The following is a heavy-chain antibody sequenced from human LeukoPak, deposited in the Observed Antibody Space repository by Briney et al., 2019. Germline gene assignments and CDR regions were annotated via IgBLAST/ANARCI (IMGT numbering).Heavy chain of an antibody. CDR3: ARDHEPMGAYYYYMDV. V-gene: IGHV1-2*02. CDR1: GYTFTGYY. J-gene: IGHJ6*03. D-gene: IGHD3-10*01. CDR2: INPNSGGT. Sequence: ASVKVSCKASGYTFTGYYMHWVRQAPGQGLEWMGWINPNSGGTNYAQKFQGRITMTRDTSISTAYMELSRLRSDDTAVYYCARDHEPMGAYYYYMDVWGKGTTVTISS.